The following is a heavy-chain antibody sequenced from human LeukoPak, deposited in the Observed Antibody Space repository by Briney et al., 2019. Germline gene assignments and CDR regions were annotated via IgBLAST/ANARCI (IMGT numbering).Heavy chain of an antibody. D-gene: IGHD3-10*01. CDR2: IYYSGTT. J-gene: IGHJ4*02. CDR3: VRHISVVRGETFDF. V-gene: IGHV4-39*01. Sequence: SETLSLTCTVSGDSISSSSNYWGWIRQPPGKGLEWIGSIYYSGTTYYNSSLKSRVTISVDTSKSQFSLNLASVTAADTAVYYCVRHISVVRGETFDFWGQGSLVTVSS. CDR1: GDSISSSSNY.